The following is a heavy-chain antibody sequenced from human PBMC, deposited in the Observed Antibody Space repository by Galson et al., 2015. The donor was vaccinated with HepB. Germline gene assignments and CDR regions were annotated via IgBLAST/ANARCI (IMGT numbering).Heavy chain of an antibody. Sequence: SVKVSCKVSGYILTGYYVHWVRQAPGQGLEWMGRINPNNGGADYKQKFQGRVTMTRDTSISTAYMELSSLTSEDTAVYYCARDRIGCGSTSCYIDYWGQGTLVTVSS. V-gene: IGHV1-2*06. CDR1: GYILTGYY. J-gene: IGHJ4*02. CDR2: INPNNGGA. CDR3: ARDRIGCGSTSCYIDY. D-gene: IGHD2-2*01.